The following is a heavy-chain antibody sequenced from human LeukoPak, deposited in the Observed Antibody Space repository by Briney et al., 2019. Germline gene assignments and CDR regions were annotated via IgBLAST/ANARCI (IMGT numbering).Heavy chain of an antibody. CDR3: ARVRKYSGYYSWYFDL. Sequence: GGSLRLSCAASGFTFSSYDMHWARQATGKGLEWVSAIGTAGDTYYPGSVKGRFTISRENAKNSLYLQMNSLRAGDTAVYYCARVRKYSGYYSWYFDLWGRGTLVTVSS. CDR2: IGTAGDT. V-gene: IGHV3-13*01. CDR1: GFTFSSYD. J-gene: IGHJ2*01. D-gene: IGHD5-12*01.